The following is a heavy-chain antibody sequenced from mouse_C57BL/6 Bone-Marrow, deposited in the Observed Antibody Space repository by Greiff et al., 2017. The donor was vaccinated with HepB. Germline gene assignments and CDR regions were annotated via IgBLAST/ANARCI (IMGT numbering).Heavy chain of an antibody. CDR2: ISYDGSN. CDR1: GYSITSGYY. V-gene: IGHV3-6*01. J-gene: IGHJ4*01. CDR3: ARDLPIYLTY. Sequence: EVKLVESGPGLVKPSQSLSLTCSVTGYSITSGYYWNWIRQFPGNKLEWMGYISYDGSNNYNPSLKNRISITRDTSKNQFFLKLNSVTTEDTATYYCARDLPIYLTYWGQGTSVTVSS. D-gene: IGHD2-3*01.